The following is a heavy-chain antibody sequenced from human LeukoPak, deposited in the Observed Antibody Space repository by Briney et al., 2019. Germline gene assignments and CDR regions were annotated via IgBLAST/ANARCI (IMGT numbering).Heavy chain of an antibody. CDR1: GGTFSSYA. D-gene: IGHD2-15*01. CDR2: IIPIFGTA. CDR3: AALPPGCCSGGSCSIGGNWFDP. J-gene: IGHJ5*02. V-gene: IGHV1-69*06. Sequence: ASVKVSCKASGGTFSSYAISWVRQAPGQGLEWMGGIIPIFGTANYAQKFQGRVTITADKSTSTAYMELSSLRSEDTAVYYCAALPPGCCSGGSCSIGGNWFDPWGQGTLVTVSS.